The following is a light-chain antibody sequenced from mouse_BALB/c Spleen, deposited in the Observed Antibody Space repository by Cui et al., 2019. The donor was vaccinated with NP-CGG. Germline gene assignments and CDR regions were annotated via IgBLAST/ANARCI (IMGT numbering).Light chain of an antibody. J-gene: IGLJ1*01. Sequence: QAIVTQESALITSPGETVTLTCRSSTGAVTTSNYANWVQEKSDHLFTGLIGGTNNRVPGVPARFSGSLIGDKAALTITGAQTEDEAIYFCALWYSNHWVFGGGTKLTVL. V-gene: IGLV1*01. CDR2: GTN. CDR3: ALWYSNHWV. CDR1: TGAVTTSNY.